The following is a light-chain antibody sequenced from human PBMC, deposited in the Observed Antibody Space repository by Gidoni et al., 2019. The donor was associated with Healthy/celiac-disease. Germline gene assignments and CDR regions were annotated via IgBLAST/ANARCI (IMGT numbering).Light chain of an antibody. CDR2: DAS. V-gene: IGKV3-11*01. Sequence: EIVLTQSPATLSLSPGERATISCRASQSVSSYLAWYQQKPGQAPRLLIYDASNRATGIPPRFSGSGSGTAFTLTISSLEPDDFAVYYCQQRSNWPGGTFXXXTKVEIK. J-gene: IGKJ1*01. CDR3: QQRSNWPGGT. CDR1: QSVSSY.